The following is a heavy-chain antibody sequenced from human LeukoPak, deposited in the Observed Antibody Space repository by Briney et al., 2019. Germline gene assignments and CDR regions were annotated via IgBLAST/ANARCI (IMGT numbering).Heavy chain of an antibody. CDR3: AKDSPSIYDSGSSFDY. Sequence: PGGSLRLSCAASGFTFSSYSMNWVRQAPGKGLEWVSTLSGSGDNTFYADSVKGRFTISRDNSKNTLHLQMNSLRAEDTAIYYCAKDSPSIYDSGSSFDYWGQGALVIVSS. CDR2: LSGSGDNT. J-gene: IGHJ4*02. V-gene: IGHV3-23*01. D-gene: IGHD3-10*01. CDR1: GFTFSSYS.